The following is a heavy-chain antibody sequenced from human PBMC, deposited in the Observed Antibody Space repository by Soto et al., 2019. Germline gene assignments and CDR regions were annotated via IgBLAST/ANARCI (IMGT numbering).Heavy chain of an antibody. Sequence: EVQLLDSGGGLVQPGGSLRLSCAASGFTFSSYAMHWVRQAPGKGLEWVSTISGAALNTYYADSVKGRFTISRDSSKRTVYLQMNSLSDADTAVYYCAKDLWSGRGGGIDYWGQGTLVTVSS. CDR1: GFTFSSYA. CDR2: ISGAALNT. CDR3: AKDLWSGRGGGIDY. D-gene: IGHD3-3*01. V-gene: IGHV3-23*01. J-gene: IGHJ4*02.